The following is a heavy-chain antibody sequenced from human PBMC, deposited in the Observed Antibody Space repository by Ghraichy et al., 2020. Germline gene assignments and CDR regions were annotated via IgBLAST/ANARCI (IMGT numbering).Heavy chain of an antibody. CDR2: INHSGST. CDR1: GGSFSGYY. CDR3: ARGWFRELAPWRY. Sequence: SETLSLTCAVYGGSFSGYYWSWIRQPPGKGLEWIGEINHSGSTNYNPSLKSRVTISVDTSKNQFSLKLSSVTAADTAVYYCARGWFRELAPWRYWGQGTLVTVSS. J-gene: IGHJ4*02. V-gene: IGHV4-34*01. D-gene: IGHD3-10*01.